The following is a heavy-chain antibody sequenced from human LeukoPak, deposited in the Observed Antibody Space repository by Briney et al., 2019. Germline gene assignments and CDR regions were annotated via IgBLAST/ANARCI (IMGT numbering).Heavy chain of an antibody. J-gene: IGHJ4*02. Sequence: PSETLSLTCTVSGGSISSYYWSWIRQPPGKGLEWIGYIYYSESTNYNPSLQSRVTISVATSKNQFSLKLSSVTAADTDVYYCARAGRHYDSSGYYSFDYWGQGTLVTVSS. V-gene: IGHV4-59*01. CDR1: GGSISSYY. CDR2: IYYSEST. CDR3: ARAGRHYDSSGYYSFDY. D-gene: IGHD3-22*01.